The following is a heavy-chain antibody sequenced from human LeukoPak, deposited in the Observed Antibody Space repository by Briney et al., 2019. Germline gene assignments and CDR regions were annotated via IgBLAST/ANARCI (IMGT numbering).Heavy chain of an antibody. CDR3: ARDRCSTTSCWLNAFDV. V-gene: IGHV3-53*01. D-gene: IGHD2-2*01. CDR2: IYSGGSM. Sequence: GGSLRLSCAASGFTVSSNSMSWVRQVPGKGLEWVSLIYSGGSMSYADSVRGRFTISRDTSKNTLYLQMNSLRAEDTAVYYCARDRCSTTSCWLNAFDVWGQGTMVTVSS. J-gene: IGHJ3*01. CDR1: GFTVSSNS.